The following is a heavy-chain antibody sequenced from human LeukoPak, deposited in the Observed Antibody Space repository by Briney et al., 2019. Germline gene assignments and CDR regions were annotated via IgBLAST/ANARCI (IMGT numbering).Heavy chain of an antibody. CDR3: ARGGYDFWSGYYRPFDY. CDR2: INLNSGGT. V-gene: IGHV1-2*04. Sequence: ASVKVSCKASGYTFTGYYMHWVRQAPGQGLEWMGWINLNSGGTNYAQKFQGWVTMTRDTSISTAYMELSRLRSDDTAVYYCARGGYDFWSGYYRPFDYWGQGTLVTVSS. CDR1: GYTFTGYY. D-gene: IGHD3-3*01. J-gene: IGHJ4*02.